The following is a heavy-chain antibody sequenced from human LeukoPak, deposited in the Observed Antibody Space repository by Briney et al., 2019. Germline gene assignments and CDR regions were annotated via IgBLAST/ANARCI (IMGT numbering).Heavy chain of an antibody. CDR3: ARERLGYGIDV. V-gene: IGHV4-39*07. CDR1: GGSISSSGYY. J-gene: IGHJ6*02. CDR2: IYYSGSS. D-gene: IGHD3-16*01. Sequence: PSETLSLTCTVSGGSISSSGYYWGWIRQPPGKGLEWIGSIYYSGSSYSNPSLKSRVTISVDTSKSQFSLKLSSVTAADTAVYYCARERLGYGIDVWGQGTTVTVSS.